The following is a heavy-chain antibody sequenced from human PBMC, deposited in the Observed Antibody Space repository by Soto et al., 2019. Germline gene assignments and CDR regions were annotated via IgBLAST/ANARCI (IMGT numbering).Heavy chain of an antibody. CDR3: ARLPTTGDAFEI. Sequence: SETLSLTCTVSGGSISSYYWSWIRQPPGKGLEWIGYIYYSGSTNYNPSLKSRVTISVDTSKNQFSLKLSSVTAADTAVYYCARLPTTGDAFEIWGQGTMVTVTS. CDR2: IYYSGST. CDR1: GGSISSYY. V-gene: IGHV4-59*01. D-gene: IGHD4-17*01. J-gene: IGHJ3*02.